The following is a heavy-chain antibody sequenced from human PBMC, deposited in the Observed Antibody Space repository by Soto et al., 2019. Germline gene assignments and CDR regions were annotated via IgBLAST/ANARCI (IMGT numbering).Heavy chain of an antibody. Sequence: PSETLSLTCAVYGGSFSGYYWSWIRQPPGKGLEWIGEINHSGSTNYNPSLKSRLPISADTSKNQFSLKLIFVTAADTVVFYCARKVVLPAAMQAAITGTGVRKYFDYWGQGTLVTVSS. CDR3: ARKVVLPAAMQAAITGTGVRKYFDY. V-gene: IGHV4-34*01. D-gene: IGHD2-2*01. J-gene: IGHJ4*02. CDR2: INHSGST. CDR1: GGSFSGYY.